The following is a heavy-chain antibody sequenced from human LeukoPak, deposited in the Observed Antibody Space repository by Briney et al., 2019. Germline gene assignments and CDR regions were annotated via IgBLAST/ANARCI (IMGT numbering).Heavy chain of an antibody. CDR1: GGSISSYY. D-gene: IGHD6-13*01. J-gene: IGHJ4*02. CDR3: ARAQGSSWYSFDY. Sequence: SETLSLTCTVSGGSISSYYWSWIRQPPGKGLEWIGYIYYSGSTNYNPSLKSRVTISVDTSKNQFSLKLSSVTAADTAVYYCARAQGSSWYSFDYWGQGTLVTVSS. V-gene: IGHV4-59*01. CDR2: IYYSGST.